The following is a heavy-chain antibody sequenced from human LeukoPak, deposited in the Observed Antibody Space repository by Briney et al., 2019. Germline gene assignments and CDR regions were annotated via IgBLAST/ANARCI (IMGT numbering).Heavy chain of an antibody. J-gene: IGHJ4*02. CDR1: GYTFTNYG. D-gene: IGHD6-19*01. Sequence: PGAPMKVSCKASGYTFTNYGISWVRQAPGQGLEWMAWISAYNGNTNYAQKFQDRVTMTTDTSTSTASMELRSLTSDDTAVYYCARDSSVAGSFDSWGQGTLVTVSS. CDR3: ARDSSVAGSFDS. CDR2: ISAYNGNT. V-gene: IGHV1-18*04.